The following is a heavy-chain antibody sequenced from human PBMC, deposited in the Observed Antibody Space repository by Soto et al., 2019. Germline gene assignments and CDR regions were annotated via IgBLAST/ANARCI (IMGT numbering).Heavy chain of an antibody. Sequence: EVQLVESGGGLVQPGGSLRLSCAASGFTFSSYWMHWVRQAPGKGLVWVSGINSDGSSTSYADSVKGRFTISRDNTKKTLHLQKNSLRGEDTAVYYCVRTSLVVAAATREDYWGQGTLVTVSS. CDR1: GFTFSSYW. V-gene: IGHV3-74*01. CDR3: VRTSLVVAAATREDY. CDR2: INSDGSST. J-gene: IGHJ4*02. D-gene: IGHD2-15*01.